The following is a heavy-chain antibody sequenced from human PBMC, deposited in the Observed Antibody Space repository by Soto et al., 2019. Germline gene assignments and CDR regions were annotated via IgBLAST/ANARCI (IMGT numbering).Heavy chain of an antibody. CDR3: GPWGVTMVPGGRGPTFDI. V-gene: IGHV2-5*02. D-gene: IGHD3-10*01. CDR1: GFSVSSNGVG. CDR2: IYWDGEK. J-gene: IGHJ3*02. Sequence: QITLRESGPTLVKPTETLTLTCTLSGFSVSSNGVGVGWVRQPPGEALEWLGLIYWDGEKRYNPSLRTRLTITKDTSKNQVVLIMTHMDPVDTATYYCGPWGVTMVPGGRGPTFDIWGQGTTVTVSS.